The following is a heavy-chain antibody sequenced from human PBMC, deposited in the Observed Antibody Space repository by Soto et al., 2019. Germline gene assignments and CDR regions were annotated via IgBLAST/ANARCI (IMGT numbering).Heavy chain of an antibody. CDR1: GFTLRGAW. V-gene: IGHV3-7*04. CDR2: INQDGSDK. CDR3: ARGGGNFDR. Sequence: EVQLVESGGDLVQPGGSLRLTCAASGFTLRGAWMSWVRQAPGIGLEWVANINQDGSDKNYVTSVKGRFTISRDNAKKSVYLRMNSLRAEDTAVYYCARGGGNFDRWGQGTLVTVSS. D-gene: IGHD3-16*01. J-gene: IGHJ4*02.